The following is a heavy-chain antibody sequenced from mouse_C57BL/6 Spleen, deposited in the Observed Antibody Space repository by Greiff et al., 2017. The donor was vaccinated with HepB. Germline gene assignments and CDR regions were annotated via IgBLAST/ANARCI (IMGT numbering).Heavy chain of an antibody. Sequence: VQWVESGPELVKPGASVKLSCKASGYTFTSYDINWVKQRPGQGLEWIGWIYPRDGSTKYNEKFKGKATLTVDTSSSTAYMELHSLTSEDSAVYFCARGGITTAYYAMDYWGQGTSVTVSS. CDR2: IYPRDGST. J-gene: IGHJ4*01. CDR1: GYTFTSYD. V-gene: IGHV1-85*01. CDR3: ARGGITTAYYAMDY. D-gene: IGHD1-1*01.